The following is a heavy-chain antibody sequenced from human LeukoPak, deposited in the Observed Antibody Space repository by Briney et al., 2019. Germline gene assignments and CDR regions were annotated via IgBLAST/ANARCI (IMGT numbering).Heavy chain of an antibody. Sequence: GGSLRLSCAASGFTFSSYATSWVRQAPGKGLEWVSAISGSGGSTYYADSVKGRFTISRDNSKNTLYLQMNSLRAEDTAVYYCAKPTSPGWYFDLWGRGTLVTVSS. CDR3: AKPTSPGWYFDL. J-gene: IGHJ2*01. CDR1: GFTFSSYA. V-gene: IGHV3-23*01. CDR2: ISGSGGST.